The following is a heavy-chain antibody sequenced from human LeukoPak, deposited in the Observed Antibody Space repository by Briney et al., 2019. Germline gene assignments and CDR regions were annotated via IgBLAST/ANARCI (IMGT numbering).Heavy chain of an antibody. D-gene: IGHD2-21*01. CDR2: ISWDGDTS. J-gene: IGHJ4*02. Sequence: TGGSLRLSCAASGFTFDNYVMHWVRQLPGKGLEWVSAISWDGDTSYYADSVKGRFTISRDNYKRSLNLQMNSLTTEDSALYYCAKGSGTLVVVGVIDQWGQGTLVTVSS. V-gene: IGHV3-43*01. CDR3: AKGSGTLVVVGVIDQ. CDR1: GFTFDNYV.